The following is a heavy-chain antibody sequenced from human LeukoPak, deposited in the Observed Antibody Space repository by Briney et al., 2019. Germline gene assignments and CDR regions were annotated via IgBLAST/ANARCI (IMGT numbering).Heavy chain of an antibody. CDR3: ARPWFGELCDY. V-gene: IGHV1-2*02. J-gene: IGHJ4*02. Sequence: QAPGXXXXWIGWINPNSRCTNYAQKFQGRVTMTRDTSISTAYMELSRLRSDDTAVYYCARPWFGELCDYWGQGTLVTVSS. CDR2: INPNSRCT. D-gene: IGHD3-10*01.